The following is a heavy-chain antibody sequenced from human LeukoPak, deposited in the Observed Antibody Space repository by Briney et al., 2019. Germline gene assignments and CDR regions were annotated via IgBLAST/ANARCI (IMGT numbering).Heavy chain of an antibody. CDR2: IYYSGST. V-gene: IGHV4-39*01. CDR1: GGSISSSSYY. J-gene: IGHJ4*02. D-gene: IGHD2-21*02. CDR3: ARLGVTAAGPQDY. Sequence: SETLSLTCTVSGGSISSSSYYWGWIRQPPGRGLEWIGSIYYSGSTYYNPSLKSRVPISVDTSKNQFSLKLSSVTAADTAAFYCARLGVTAAGPQDYWGQGTLVTVSS.